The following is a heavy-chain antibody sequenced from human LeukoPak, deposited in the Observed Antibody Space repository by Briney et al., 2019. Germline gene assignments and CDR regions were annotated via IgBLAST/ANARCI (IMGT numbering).Heavy chain of an antibody. D-gene: IGHD4/OR15-4a*01. J-gene: IGHJ4*02. V-gene: IGHV3-7*03. Sequence: GGSLRLSCAASRFTFSTYWMSWVRQAPGKGLEWVANIKQDGSEKYYVDSVKGRFTISRDNAKNSLYLQMNSLRAEDTAVYYCARRAGAYSHPYDYWGQGTLVTVSS. CDR1: RFTFSTYW. CDR2: IKQDGSEK. CDR3: ARRAGAYSHPYDY.